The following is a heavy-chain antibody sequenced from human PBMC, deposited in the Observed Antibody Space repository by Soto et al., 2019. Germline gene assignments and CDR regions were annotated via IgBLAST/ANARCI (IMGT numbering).Heavy chain of an antibody. CDR3: ARVARGSMVVGSLDARDV. D-gene: IGHD3-10*01. Sequence: QVQLVESGGGVVQPGRSLRLSCEASGFTFSNFGMHWVRQAPGKGLEWVAVIWFDGSNKYSADSVKGRFAISRDNSKKPLKPQMNSPRAEDTAVYSGARVARGSMVVGSLDARDVWGQGTTVIVSS. J-gene: IGHJ6*02. CDR1: GFTFSNFG. CDR2: IWFDGSNK. V-gene: IGHV3-33*01.